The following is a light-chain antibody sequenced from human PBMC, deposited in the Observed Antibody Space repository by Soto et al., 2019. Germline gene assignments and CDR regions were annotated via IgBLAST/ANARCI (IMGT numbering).Light chain of an antibody. Sequence: QSVLTQPASVSGSPGQSITISCTGTSSDVGSYNLVSWYQQHPGKAPKLMIYEGSKRPSGVSNRFSGSKSGKTASLTISGLQAEDEADYYCCSYAGSVVFGGGTKLTVL. CDR1: SSDVGSYNL. V-gene: IGLV2-23*01. J-gene: IGLJ2*01. CDR3: CSYAGSVV. CDR2: EGS.